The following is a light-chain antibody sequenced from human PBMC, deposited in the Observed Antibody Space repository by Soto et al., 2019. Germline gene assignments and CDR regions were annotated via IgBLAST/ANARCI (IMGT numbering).Light chain of an antibody. CDR2: GAS. V-gene: IGKV3-20*01. CDR3: QQYGSSPPVT. J-gene: IGKJ4*01. Sequence: EIVLTQSPGTLSLSPGERVTLSCRASQSFSSTYLAWYQQKPGQAPRLLIYGASSRATGIPDRFSGSGSGTDFTLTISRLEPEDFAVYYCQQYGSSPPVTFGGGTKVEIK. CDR1: QSFSSTY.